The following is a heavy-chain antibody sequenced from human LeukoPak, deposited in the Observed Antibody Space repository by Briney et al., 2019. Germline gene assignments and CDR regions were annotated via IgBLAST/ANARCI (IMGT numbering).Heavy chain of an antibody. D-gene: IGHD3-3*01. CDR2: IIRIFGTA. Sequence: SVKLSCKASGGTFSSYAISWMRQGPGQGLEWMGGIIRIFGTANYAQKFQGRVTITADESTSTAYMELSSLRSEDRAVYYCARGGVLRFLEWLSFDYWGQGTLVTVSS. CDR1: GGTFSSYA. V-gene: IGHV1-69*13. J-gene: IGHJ4*02. CDR3: ARGGVLRFLEWLSFDY.